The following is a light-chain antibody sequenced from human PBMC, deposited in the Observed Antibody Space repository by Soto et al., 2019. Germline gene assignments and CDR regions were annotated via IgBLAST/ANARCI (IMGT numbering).Light chain of an antibody. V-gene: IGKV1-9*01. CDR1: QGISSY. Sequence: DIQLTQSPSFLSASVGDRVTVTCRASQGISSYLALYQQQPGKAPKLLIYAASTLQSGVPSRFSGSGSGTEFTLTISSLQPEDFATYYCQQLNSYPLTFGQGTRVEI. CDR3: QQLNSYPLT. J-gene: IGKJ1*01. CDR2: AAS.